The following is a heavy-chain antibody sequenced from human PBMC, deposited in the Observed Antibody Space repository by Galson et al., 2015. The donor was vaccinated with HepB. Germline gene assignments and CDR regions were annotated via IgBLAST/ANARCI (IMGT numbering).Heavy chain of an antibody. V-gene: IGHV3-21*01. CDR3: ARVSPGIAAAADY. J-gene: IGHJ4*02. CDR1: GFTFSSYS. Sequence: SLRLSCAASGFTFSSYSMNWVRQAPGKGLEWVSSISSSSSYIYYADSVKGRFTISRDNAKNSLYLQMNSLRAEDTAVYYCARVSPGIAAAADYWGQGTLVTVSS. D-gene: IGHD6-13*01. CDR2: ISSSSSYI.